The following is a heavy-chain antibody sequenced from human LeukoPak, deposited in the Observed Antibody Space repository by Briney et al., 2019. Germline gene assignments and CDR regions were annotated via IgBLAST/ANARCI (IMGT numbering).Heavy chain of an antibody. D-gene: IGHD4-17*01. Sequence: PGGSLRLSCAASGFTFSSYGMRWVRQAPGKGLEWVAVISCDGSNKYYADSVKGRFTISRNNSKNTLYLQMNSLRAEDTAVYYCACDLRPSYGDPRGGAFDIWGKGTMVTVSS. CDR2: ISCDGSNK. CDR3: ACDLRPSYGDPRGGAFDI. CDR1: GFTFSSYG. V-gene: IGHV3-30*03. J-gene: IGHJ3*02.